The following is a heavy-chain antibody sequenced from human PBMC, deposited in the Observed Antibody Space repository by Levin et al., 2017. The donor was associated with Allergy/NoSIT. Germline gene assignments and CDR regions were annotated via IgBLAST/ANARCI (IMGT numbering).Heavy chain of an antibody. CDR3: AKDKTRWLPNYYDYGMDV. J-gene: IGHJ6*02. D-gene: IGHD5-12*01. CDR2: ISGSGGST. Sequence: PGGSLRLSCAASGFTFSSYAMSWVRQAPGKGLEWVSAISGSGGSTYYADSVKGRFTISRDNSKNTLYLQMNSLRAEDTAVYYCAKDKTRWLPNYYDYGMDVWGQGTTVTVSS. V-gene: IGHV3-23*01. CDR1: GFTFSSYA.